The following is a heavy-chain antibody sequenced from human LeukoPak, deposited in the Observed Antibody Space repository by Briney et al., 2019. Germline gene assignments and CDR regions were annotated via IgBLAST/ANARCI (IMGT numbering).Heavy chain of an antibody. Sequence: PGGSLRLSCTASGFSVGGNYISWVRQAPGKGLEWVSLFYIDGRAFHAASVKGRFTMSRDISKNSVDLQMNSLRAEDTAVYFCARDRRRLRGQNGDGDAFDIWGQGTRVTVSS. CDR2: FYIDGRA. D-gene: IGHD2-8*01. J-gene: IGHJ3*02. V-gene: IGHV3-53*01. CDR3: ARDRRRLRGQNGDGDAFDI. CDR1: GFSVGGNY.